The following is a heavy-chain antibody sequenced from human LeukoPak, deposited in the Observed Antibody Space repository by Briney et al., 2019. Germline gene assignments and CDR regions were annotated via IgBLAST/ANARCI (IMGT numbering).Heavy chain of an antibody. CDR3: AGGGLVGYCSGTSCYSWFDP. D-gene: IGHD2-2*03. CDR2: IKQDGSEK. J-gene: IGHJ5*02. V-gene: IGHV3-7*04. Sequence: GGSLRLSCAASGFTFSSYWMSWVRQTPGKGLEWVANIKQDGSEKYYVDSVKGRFTISRDNAKNSLYLQMTSLRAKDTAVYYCAGGGLVGYCSGTSCYSWFDPWGQGTLVTVSS. CDR1: GFTFSSYW.